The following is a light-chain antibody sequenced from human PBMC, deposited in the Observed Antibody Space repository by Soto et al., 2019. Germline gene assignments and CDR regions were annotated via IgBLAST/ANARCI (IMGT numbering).Light chain of an antibody. Sequence: EIVLTQSPGTLSLSPGERATLSCSSSQSVSSSYLAWYQQKPGQAPRLLIYDAPTRATGIPARFSGSGSGTDFTLTISGLQSEDFAVYYCQQYNNWPQTFGQGTKVDIK. V-gene: IGKV3-15*01. CDR3: QQYNNWPQT. J-gene: IGKJ1*01. CDR1: QSVSSSY. CDR2: DAP.